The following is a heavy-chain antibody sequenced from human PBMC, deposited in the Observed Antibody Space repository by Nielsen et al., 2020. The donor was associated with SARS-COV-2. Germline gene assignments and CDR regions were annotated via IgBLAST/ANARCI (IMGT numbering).Heavy chain of an antibody. J-gene: IGHJ4*02. Sequence: GESLKISCEASGFTFSSYWMSWVRQAPGKGLVWVSRINQDGSTTNYGDSVQGRFTISRDNARNTLYLQLNGLRAEDTGVYYCASRQDGYNYDTHWGQGTRVTVSS. CDR1: GFTFSSYW. D-gene: IGHD5-24*01. CDR3: ASRQDGYNYDTH. CDR2: INQDGSTT. V-gene: IGHV3-74*01.